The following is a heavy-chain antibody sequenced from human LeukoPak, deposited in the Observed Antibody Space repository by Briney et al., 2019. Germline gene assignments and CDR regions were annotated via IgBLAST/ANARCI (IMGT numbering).Heavy chain of an antibody. V-gene: IGHV3-30*04. Sequence: GRSLRLSCAASGFTFSSYAMHWVRQAPGKGLEWVAVISYDGSNKYYADSAKGRFTISRDNSKNTLYLQMNSLRAEDTAVYYCVTSDYWGQGTLVTVSS. J-gene: IGHJ4*02. CDR3: VTSDY. CDR1: GFTFSSYA. CDR2: ISYDGSNK.